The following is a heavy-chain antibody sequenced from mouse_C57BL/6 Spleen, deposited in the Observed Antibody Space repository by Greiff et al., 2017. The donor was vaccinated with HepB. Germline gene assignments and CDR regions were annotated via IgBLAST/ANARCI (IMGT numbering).Heavy chain of an antibody. CDR3: ARRGLLQYAMDY. Sequence: EVQLQQSGPELVKPGASVKISCKASGYTFTDYYMNWVKQSHGKSLEWIGDINPNNGGTSYNQKFKGKATLTVDKSSSTAYMELRSLTSEDSAVYYCARRGLLQYAMDYWGQGTSVTVSS. CDR2: INPNNGGT. CDR1: GYTFTDYY. D-gene: IGHD1-1*01. V-gene: IGHV1-26*01. J-gene: IGHJ4*01.